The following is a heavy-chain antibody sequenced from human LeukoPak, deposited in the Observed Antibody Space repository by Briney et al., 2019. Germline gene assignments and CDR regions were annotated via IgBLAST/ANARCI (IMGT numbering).Heavy chain of an antibody. J-gene: IGHJ5*02. D-gene: IGHD3-10*01. CDR2: ISSNGDNT. CDR1: GFTFSSYP. V-gene: IGHV3-64*01. CDR3: VRDNSSYYDH. Sequence: PGGSLRLSCAASGFTFSSYPMHWVRQAPGKGLEYVSAISSNGDNTYYGTSVKGRFTISRDNSKNTLYLQMGRLREDDTAMYYCVRDNSSYYDHWGQGTLATVSS.